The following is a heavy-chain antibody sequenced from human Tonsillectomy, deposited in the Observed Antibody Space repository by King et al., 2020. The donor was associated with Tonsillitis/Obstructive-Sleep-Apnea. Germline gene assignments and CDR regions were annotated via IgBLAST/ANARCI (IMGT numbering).Heavy chain of an antibody. CDR2: IRSKPYGGTT. CDR1: GFTFGDYA. D-gene: IGHD5-12*01. CDR3: TREREYSGYDHGYYFYMDV. J-gene: IGHJ6*03. Sequence: VQLVESGGGLVKPGRSLRLSCTASGFTFGDYALNWFRQAPGKGLEWVGFIRSKPYGGTTEYAASVKGRFTISRDDSKSIAYLQMNSLKTEDTAVYYCTREREYSGYDHGYYFYMDVWGKGTTVTVSS. V-gene: IGHV3-49*05.